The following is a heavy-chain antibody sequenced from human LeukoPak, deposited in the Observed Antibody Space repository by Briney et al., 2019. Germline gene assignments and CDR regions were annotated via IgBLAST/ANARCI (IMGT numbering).Heavy chain of an antibody. Sequence: GGSLRLSCAASGFTFSNYAMHWVRQAPGKGLEWVAVISYDGSNKYYADSVKGRFTISRDNSKNTLYLQMNSLRAEDTAVYYCAREATYYDILTDYVYWGQGTLVTVSS. D-gene: IGHD3-9*01. J-gene: IGHJ4*02. CDR1: GFTFSNYA. V-gene: IGHV3-30*04. CDR2: ISYDGSNK. CDR3: AREATYYDILTDYVY.